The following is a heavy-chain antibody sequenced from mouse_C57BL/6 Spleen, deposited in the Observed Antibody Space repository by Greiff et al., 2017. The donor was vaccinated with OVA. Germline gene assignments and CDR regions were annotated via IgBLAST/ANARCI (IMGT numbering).Heavy chain of an antibody. J-gene: IGHJ4*01. CDR2: FYPGSGSI. CDR1: GYTFTEYT. Sequence: VQLQQSGAELVKPGASVKLSCKASGYTFTEYTINWVKQRSGQGLEWIGWFYPGSGSIKYNEKFKDKATLTADKSSSTVYMELSRLTSEDSAVYFCARHEDDGSSLYYAMDYWGQGTSVTVSS. V-gene: IGHV1-62-2*01. D-gene: IGHD1-1*01. CDR3: ARHEDDGSSLYYAMDY.